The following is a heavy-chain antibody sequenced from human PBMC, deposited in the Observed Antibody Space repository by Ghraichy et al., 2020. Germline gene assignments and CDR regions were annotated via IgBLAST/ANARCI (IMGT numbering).Heavy chain of an antibody. CDR2: INHSGST. Sequence: SETLSLTCAVYGGSFSGYYWSWIRQPPGKGLEWIGEINHSGSTNYNPSLKSRVTISVDTSKNQFSLKLSSVTAADTAVYYRARGKYYDFWSGHYYYGMDVWGQGTTVTVSS. D-gene: IGHD3-3*01. J-gene: IGHJ6*02. V-gene: IGHV4-34*01. CDR1: GGSFSGYY. CDR3: ARGKYYDFWSGHYYYGMDV.